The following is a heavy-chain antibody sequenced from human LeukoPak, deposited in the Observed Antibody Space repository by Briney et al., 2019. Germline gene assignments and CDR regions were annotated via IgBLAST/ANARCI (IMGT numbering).Heavy chain of an antibody. CDR2: TRNKANSYTT. CDR3: ARAGDYYSTGDC. Sequence: GGSLRLSCAASGFTLSDHYVDWVRQAPGKGLEWVGRTRNKANSYTTEYAASVKGRFTISRDDSKNSLYLQMNSLRTEDTAVYYCARAGDYYSTGDCWGQGVLVTVSS. D-gene: IGHD4-17*01. V-gene: IGHV3-72*01. CDR1: GFTLSDHY. J-gene: IGHJ4*02.